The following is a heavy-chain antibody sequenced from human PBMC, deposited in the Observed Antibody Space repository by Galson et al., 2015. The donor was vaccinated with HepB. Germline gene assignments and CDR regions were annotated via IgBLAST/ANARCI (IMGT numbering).Heavy chain of an antibody. CDR2: IWYDGSNK. D-gene: IGHD6-13*01. CDR1: GFTFSTYG. J-gene: IGHJ3*02. CDR3: AKVGQQLVTHDAFDI. Sequence: SLRLSCAASGFTFSTYGMHWVRQAPGKGLEWVAVIWYDGSNKYYADSVKGRFTISRDNSKNTLYPEMNSLRAEDTAVFYCAKVGQQLVTHDAFDIWGQGTMVTVSS. V-gene: IGHV3-33*06.